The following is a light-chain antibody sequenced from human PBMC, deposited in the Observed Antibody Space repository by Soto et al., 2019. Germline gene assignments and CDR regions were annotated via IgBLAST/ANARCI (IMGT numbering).Light chain of an antibody. V-gene: IGLV2-14*01. CDR3: SSFTTSNTWV. Sequence: QSALTQPASVSGSPGQSIAISCTGTSSDVGKYSYVSWFQQYPGTAPKLMIYEVTNRPSGVSNRSSGSKSGNTASLTISGLQPEDEADYYCSSFTTSNTWVFGGGTKVTVL. CDR2: EVT. J-gene: IGLJ3*02. CDR1: SSDVGKYSY.